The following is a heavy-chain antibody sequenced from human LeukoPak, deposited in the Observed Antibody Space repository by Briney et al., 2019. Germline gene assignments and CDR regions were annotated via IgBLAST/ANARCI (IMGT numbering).Heavy chain of an antibody. CDR2: ISGSGGST. V-gene: IGHV3-23*01. D-gene: IGHD3-3*01. CDR1: GFTFSSYA. CDR3: ARRSIQFDY. J-gene: IGHJ4*02. Sequence: QTGGSLRLSCAASGFTFSSYAMSWVRQAPGKGLEWVSAISGSGGSTHYADSVKGRFTISRDNSKNTLYLQMNSLRAEDTAVYYCARRSIQFDYWGQGTLVTVSS.